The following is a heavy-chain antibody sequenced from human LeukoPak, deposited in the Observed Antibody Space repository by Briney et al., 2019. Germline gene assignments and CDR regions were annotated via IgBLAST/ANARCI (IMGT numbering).Heavy chain of an antibody. CDR3: ARVVDGYNYGAFDI. Sequence: ASVKVSCKASGYTFTDYYIHWVRQAPGQGLEWMGWVNPNSGGTKYARRFQGRVTMTRDASISTAYTELSSLRSDDTAVYYCARVVDGYNYGAFDIWGQGTVVTVSS. CDR2: VNPNSGGT. CDR1: GYTFTDYY. V-gene: IGHV1-2*02. J-gene: IGHJ3*02. D-gene: IGHD5-24*01.